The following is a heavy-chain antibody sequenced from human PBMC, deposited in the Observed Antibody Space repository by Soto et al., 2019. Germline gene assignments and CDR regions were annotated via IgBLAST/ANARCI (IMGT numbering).Heavy chain of an antibody. V-gene: IGHV3-48*01. CDR3: ARPMSTVTAKYYMDV. J-gene: IGHJ6*03. D-gene: IGHD4-4*01. Sequence: EVQLVESGGGLVQPGGSLRLSCAASGFTFSSYSMNWVRQAPGKGLEWVSYISSSSSTIYYADSVKGRFTISRDNAKNSLYLQMNSLRAEDTAVYYFARPMSTVTAKYYMDVWGKGTTVTVSS. CDR2: ISSSSSTI. CDR1: GFTFSSYS.